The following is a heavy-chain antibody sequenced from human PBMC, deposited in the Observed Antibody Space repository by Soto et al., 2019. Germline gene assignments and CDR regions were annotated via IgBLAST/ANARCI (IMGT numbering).Heavy chain of an antibody. CDR3: AKDLGYDSGGSYSNAFDI. D-gene: IGHD3-22*01. J-gene: IGHJ3*02. V-gene: IGHV3-23*01. Sequence: GSLRLSYAASGFTFSSYTVSWVRQAPGKGLEWVSSISGGGLSTYYAESVKGRFTVSRDNSKNTVYLQMSGLRAEDTAVYYRAKDLGYDSGGSYSNAFDIWGQGTMVIVSS. CDR1: GFTFSSYT. CDR2: ISGGGLST.